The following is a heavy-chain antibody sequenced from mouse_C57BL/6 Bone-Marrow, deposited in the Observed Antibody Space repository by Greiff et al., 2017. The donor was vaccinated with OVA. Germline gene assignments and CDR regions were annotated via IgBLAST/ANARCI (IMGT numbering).Heavy chain of an antibody. CDR2: ISYSGST. J-gene: IGHJ4*01. CDR3: ARRSPDYYGSRGYAMDY. CDR1: GYSITSDY. V-gene: IGHV3-8*01. Sequence: EVQLVESGPGLAKPSQTLSLTCSVTGYSITSDYWNWIRKFPGNKLEYMGYISYSGSTYYNPSLKSRISITRDTSKNQYYLQLNSVTTEDTATYYCARRSPDYYGSRGYAMDYWGQGTSVTVSS. D-gene: IGHD1-1*01.